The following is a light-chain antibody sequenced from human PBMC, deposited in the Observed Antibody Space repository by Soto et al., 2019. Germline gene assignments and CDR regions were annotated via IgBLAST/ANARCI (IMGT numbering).Light chain of an antibody. CDR2: GNS. CDR3: QSYDSSLSGSV. Sequence: QAVVTQPPSVSGAPGQRVTISCTGSSSNIGAGYDVHWYQQLPGTAPKLLTYGNSNRPSGVPDRFSGSKSGTSASLAITGLQAEDEADYYCQSYDSSLSGSVFGGGTQLTVL. J-gene: IGLJ3*02. V-gene: IGLV1-40*01. CDR1: SSNIGAGYD.